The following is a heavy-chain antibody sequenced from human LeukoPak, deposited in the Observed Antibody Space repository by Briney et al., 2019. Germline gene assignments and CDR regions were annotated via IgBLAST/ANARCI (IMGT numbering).Heavy chain of an antibody. CDR1: GYSITSGYY. CDR3: ARDRRWFGDPSGDWFDP. V-gene: IGHV4-38-2*02. Sequence: PSETLSLTCAVSGYSITSGYYWGWIRQPPGKGLEWIGSIYHSGSTYYNPSLKSRVTISVDTSKNQFSLKLSSVPAADTAVYYCARDRRWFGDPSGDWFDPWGQGTLVTVSS. J-gene: IGHJ5*02. D-gene: IGHD3-10*01. CDR2: IYHSGST.